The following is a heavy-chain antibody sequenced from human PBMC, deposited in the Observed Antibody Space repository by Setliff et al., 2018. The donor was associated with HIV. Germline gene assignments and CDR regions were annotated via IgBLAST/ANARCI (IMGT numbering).Heavy chain of an antibody. V-gene: IGHV1-46*01. D-gene: IGHD6-13*01. CDR1: GYTFTSYY. CDR2: INPSGGTT. J-gene: IGHJ4*02. CDR3: ARGGRSSWYMDY. Sequence: VKVSCKASGYTFTSYYMHWVRQAPGQGLEWMGIINPSGGTTTYAQKFQGRVTMTRDTSTSTVYMELNSLRVEDTAVYYCARGGRSSWYMDYWGQGALVTVSS.